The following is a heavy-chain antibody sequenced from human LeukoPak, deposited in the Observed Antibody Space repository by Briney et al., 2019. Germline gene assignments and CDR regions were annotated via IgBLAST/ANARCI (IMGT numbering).Heavy chain of an antibody. V-gene: IGHV3-23*01. D-gene: IGHD3-9*01. CDR1: GFVFSGYA. CDR2: ISGRSDNT. Sequence: GGSLRLSCAASGFVFSGYAMYWFRQAPGKGLDWVSAISGRSDNTYYADSVKGRFTLSRDSSKNTLYLQMNSLRADDTAVYYCAKWGDYDVLTGYYVSDFWGQGTLVTVSS. CDR3: AKWGDYDVLTGYYVSDF. J-gene: IGHJ4*02.